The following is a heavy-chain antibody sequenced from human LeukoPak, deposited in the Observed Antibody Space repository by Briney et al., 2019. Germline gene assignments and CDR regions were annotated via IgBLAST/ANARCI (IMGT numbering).Heavy chain of an antibody. Sequence: PGGSLRLSCAASGFTFSNAWMSWVRQAPGKGLEWVGRIKSKTDGGTTDYAAPVKGRFTISRDDSKNTLYLQMNSLKTADTAVYYYTTAGYCSSTSCSNWFDPWGQGTLVTVSS. CDR1: GFTFSNAW. CDR3: TTAGYCSSTSCSNWFDP. V-gene: IGHV3-15*01. J-gene: IGHJ5*02. CDR2: IKSKTDGGTT. D-gene: IGHD2-2*01.